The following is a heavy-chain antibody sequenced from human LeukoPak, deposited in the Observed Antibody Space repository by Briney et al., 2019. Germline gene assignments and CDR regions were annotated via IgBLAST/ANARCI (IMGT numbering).Heavy chain of an antibody. D-gene: IGHD4-17*01. CDR1: GFTFISYA. J-gene: IGHJ2*01. CDR3: AKDTSTVPWYFDL. V-gene: IGHV3-23*01. Sequence: GGSRRLSCAASGFTFISYAMSWVRQAPGKGLEWVSAISDSGGSTYYADSVKGRFTISRDNSKNTLYLQVNSLRVEDTAIYYCAKDTSTVPWYFDLWGRGTLVTVSS. CDR2: ISDSGGST.